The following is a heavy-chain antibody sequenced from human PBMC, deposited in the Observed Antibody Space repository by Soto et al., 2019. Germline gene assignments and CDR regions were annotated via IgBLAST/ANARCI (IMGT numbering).Heavy chain of an antibody. CDR1: GFIFSEST. D-gene: IGHD2-15*01. CDR3: VKQAHGLDGVAFDY. J-gene: IGHJ4*02. V-gene: IGHV3-64D*06. Sequence: GGSLRLSCSASGFIFSESTIYWVRQVPGKGLEAISAVSTSGRSTYYADSVKDRFTISRNNSKNTLFLQMGSLRPEDTAIYYCVKQAHGLDGVAFDYWGQGTQVTVSS. CDR2: VSTSGRST.